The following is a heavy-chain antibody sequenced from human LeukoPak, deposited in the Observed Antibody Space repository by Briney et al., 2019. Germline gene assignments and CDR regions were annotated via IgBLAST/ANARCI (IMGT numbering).Heavy chain of an antibody. Sequence: SETLSLTCAVYSGSFSGYYWSWIRQPPGKGLEWIGEINHSGSANYNPSLKSRVTISVDTSKNQFSLKLSSVTAADTAVYYCARGRRYCSSTSCYPPNWFDPWGQGTLVTVSS. CDR1: SGSFSGYY. CDR2: INHSGSA. V-gene: IGHV4-34*01. CDR3: ARGRRYCSSTSCYPPNWFDP. J-gene: IGHJ5*02. D-gene: IGHD2-2*01.